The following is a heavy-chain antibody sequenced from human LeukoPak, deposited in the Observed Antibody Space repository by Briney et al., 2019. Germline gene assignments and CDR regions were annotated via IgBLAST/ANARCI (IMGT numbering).Heavy chain of an antibody. CDR1: GGSISSGSYY. D-gene: IGHD4-17*01. J-gene: IGHJ4*02. Sequence: SETLSLTCTVSGGSISSGSYYWGWIRQPPGKGLEWIGSIYHSGSTYYNPSLKSRVTISVDTSKNQFSLKLSSVTAADTAVYYCARSLSYYGDYPPFDYWGQGTLVTVSS. CDR2: IYHSGST. CDR3: ARSLSYYGDYPPFDY. V-gene: IGHV4-39*07.